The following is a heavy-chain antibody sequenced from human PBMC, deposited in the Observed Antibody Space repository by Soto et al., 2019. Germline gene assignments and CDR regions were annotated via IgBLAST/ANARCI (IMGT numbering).Heavy chain of an antibody. D-gene: IGHD6-13*01. J-gene: IGHJ6*02. CDR1: GYSFTSYW. Sequence: GESLKISCKGSGYSFTSYWIGWVRQMPGKGLEWMGIIYPGDSDTRYSPSFQGQVTISADKSISTAYLQWSSLKASDTAMYYCARLISSSWYPTYYYYGLDGWGQGTTVTVAS. CDR2: IYPGDSDT. V-gene: IGHV5-51*01. CDR3: ARLISSSWYPTYYYYGLDG.